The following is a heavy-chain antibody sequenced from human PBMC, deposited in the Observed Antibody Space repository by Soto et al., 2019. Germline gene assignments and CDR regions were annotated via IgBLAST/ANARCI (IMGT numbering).Heavy chain of an antibody. CDR3: ARGVSGYSYGPYYYYGMDV. CDR1: GGTFSSYA. J-gene: IGHJ6*02. V-gene: IGHV1-69*01. Sequence: QVQLVQSGAEVKKPGSSVKVSCKASGGTFSSYAISWVRQAPGQGLEWMGGIIPIFGTANYAQKFQGRVTITADESTSTAYMELSSLISEDTAVYYCARGVSGYSYGPYYYYGMDVWGQGTTVTVSS. CDR2: IIPIFGTA. D-gene: IGHD5-18*01.